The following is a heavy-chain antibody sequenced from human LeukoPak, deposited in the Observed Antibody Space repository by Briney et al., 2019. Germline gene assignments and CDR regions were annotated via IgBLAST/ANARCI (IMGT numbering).Heavy chain of an antibody. CDR2: INPNSGGT. D-gene: IGHD3-16*02. Sequence: ASVKVSCKASGYTFTGYYMHWVRQAPGQGLEWMGWINPNSGGTNYAQKFQGRVTMTTDTSTSTAYMELRSLRSDDTAVYYCARDRMITFGGVIVWGQGTLVTVSS. J-gene: IGHJ4*02. V-gene: IGHV1-2*02. CDR1: GYTFTGYY. CDR3: ARDRMITFGGVIV.